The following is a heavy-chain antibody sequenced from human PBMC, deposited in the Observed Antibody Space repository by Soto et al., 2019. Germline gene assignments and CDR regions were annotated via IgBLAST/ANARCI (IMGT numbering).Heavy chain of an antibody. V-gene: IGHV2-5*02. CDR1: GFSLTTTGVG. Sequence: QITLKESGPTLVRPTQTLTLTCTFSGFSLTTTGVGVGWIRQPPGKALEWLAILYWDDDKHYRPSLKRRLTITKVTSKNQVILTMTDMDPVDTGTYFCAHRSVAAPDPTNWGQGTLVTVSS. J-gene: IGHJ4*02. CDR3: AHRSVAAPDPTN. D-gene: IGHD6-13*01. CDR2: LYWDDDK.